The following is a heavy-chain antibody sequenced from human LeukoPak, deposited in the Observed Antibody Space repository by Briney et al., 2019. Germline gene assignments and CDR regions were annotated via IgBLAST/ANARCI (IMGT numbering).Heavy chain of an antibody. D-gene: IGHD3-22*01. CDR1: GYTFTSYY. V-gene: IGHV1-46*01. Sequence: ASVKVPCKASGYTFTSYYMHWVRQAPGQGLEWMGIINPSGGSTSYAQKFQGRVTMTRDTSTSTVYMELSSLRSEDTAVYYCAREEPDYYDSKPPFDYWGQGTLVTVSS. J-gene: IGHJ4*02. CDR3: AREEPDYYDSKPPFDY. CDR2: INPSGGST.